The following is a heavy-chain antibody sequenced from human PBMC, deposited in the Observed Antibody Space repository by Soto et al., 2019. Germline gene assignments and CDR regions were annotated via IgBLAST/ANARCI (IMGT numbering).Heavy chain of an antibody. CDR1: GGSISNYSYY. CDR2: IYYSGST. V-gene: IGHV4-39*01. J-gene: IGHJ4*02. CDR3: ASHIAARTFDY. Sequence: PSATLSLTCTVSGGSISNYSYYWGWIRQPPGKGLEWIGSIYYSGSTFYNPSLKSRVTISVDTSKSQFSLKLSSVTAADTAVYYCASHIAARTFDYWGQGTLVTVSS. D-gene: IGHD6-6*01.